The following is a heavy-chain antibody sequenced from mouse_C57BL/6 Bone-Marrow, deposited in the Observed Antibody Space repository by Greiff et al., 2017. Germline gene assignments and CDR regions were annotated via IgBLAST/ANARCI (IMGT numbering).Heavy chain of an antibody. CDR2: IDPHSGGT. D-gene: IGHD1-1*01. CDR3: ARSLRLLLRWFDY. J-gene: IGHJ2*01. CDR1: GYTFTSYW. V-gene: IGHV1-72*01. Sequence: QVQLQQSGAELVKPGASVKLSCKASGYTFTSYWMHWVKQRPGRGLAWIGRIDPHSGGTKYNEKFKSTATLTVDTPSSTAYMQLSSLTSEDSAVYYCARSLRLLLRWFDYWGQGTTLTVSS.